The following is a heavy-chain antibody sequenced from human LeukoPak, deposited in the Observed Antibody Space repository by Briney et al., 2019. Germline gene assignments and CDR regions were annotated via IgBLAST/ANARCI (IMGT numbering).Heavy chain of an antibody. CDR2: INTNTGNP. CDR3: ARGGSNFDY. D-gene: IGHD3-10*01. J-gene: IGHJ4*02. Sequence: ASVKVSCKASGYTFTGYYMHWVRQAPGQGLEWMGWINTNTGNPTYTQGFTGRFVFSLDTSVSTAYLQISSLKAEDTAVYYCARGGSNFDYWGQGTLVTVSS. V-gene: IGHV7-4-1*02. CDR1: GYTFTGYY.